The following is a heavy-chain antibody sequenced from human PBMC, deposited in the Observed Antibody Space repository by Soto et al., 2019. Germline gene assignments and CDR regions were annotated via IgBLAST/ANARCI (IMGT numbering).Heavy chain of an antibody. CDR1: GGSLSGYY. Sequence: SETLSLTCTVYGGSLSGYYWSWIRQPPGKGLEWIGEISHRGSTNYNPSLKSRVTISVDTSKNQFSLTLSSVTAADAAVYYCARDTNRYTVSPRNYRDVWGKGTTVTVSS. CDR3: ARDTNRYTVSPRNYRDV. V-gene: IGHV4-34*01. J-gene: IGHJ6*03. D-gene: IGHD2-2*02. CDR2: ISHRGST.